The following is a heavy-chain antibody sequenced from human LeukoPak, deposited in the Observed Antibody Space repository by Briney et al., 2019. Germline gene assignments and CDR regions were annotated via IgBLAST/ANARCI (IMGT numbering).Heavy chain of an antibody. CDR2: ISGSGGST. CDR3: AKGKLVGATGYYYYYMDV. Sequence: GGSLRLSCAASGFTFSSYAMSWVRQAPGKGLEWVSAISGSGGSTYYADSVKGRFTISRDNSKNTLYLQMNSLRAEDTAVYYCAKGKLVGATGYYYYYMDVWGKGTTVTVSS. CDR1: GFTFSSYA. V-gene: IGHV3-23*01. J-gene: IGHJ6*03. D-gene: IGHD1-26*01.